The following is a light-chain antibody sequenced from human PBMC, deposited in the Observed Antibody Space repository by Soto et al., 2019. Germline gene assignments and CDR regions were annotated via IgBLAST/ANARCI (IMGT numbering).Light chain of an antibody. CDR1: SSDVGGYNS. CDR3: SSYAGSNNYV. J-gene: IGLJ1*01. CDR2: EVS. Sequence: QSALTQPPSASGSPGQSVTISCTGTSSDVGGYNSVSWYQHHPGKAPKLMIYEVSKRPSGVPDRFSGSKSANTASLTVSWLQAEDEADYYCSSYAGSNNYVFGTGNKVTVL. V-gene: IGLV2-8*01.